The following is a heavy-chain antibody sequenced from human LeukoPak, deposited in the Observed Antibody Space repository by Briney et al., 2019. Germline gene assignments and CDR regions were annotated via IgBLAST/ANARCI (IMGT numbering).Heavy chain of an antibody. J-gene: IGHJ3*02. CDR2: IYYSGST. V-gene: IGHV4-39*02. CDR1: GDSISTSSYY. D-gene: IGHD6-13*01. CDR3: AREFIAAAGTTRGDAFDI. Sequence: SETLSLTCSVSGDSISTSSYYWGWIRQPPGKGLEWIGTIYYSGSTYYNPSLTSRVTISVDTSKNQFSLKLSSVTAADTAVYYCAREFIAAAGTTRGDAFDIWGQGTMVTVSS.